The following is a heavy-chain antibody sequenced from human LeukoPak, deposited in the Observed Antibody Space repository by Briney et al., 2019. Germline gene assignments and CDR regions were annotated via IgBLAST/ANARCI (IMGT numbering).Heavy chain of an antibody. CDR2: ISASAYTT. CDR1: EFTFSNYV. CDR3: ARSNQADDY. J-gene: IGHJ4*02. V-gene: IGHV3-23*01. Sequence: GGSLRLSCAASEFTFSNYVMSWVRQTPGKGLEWVSTISASAYTTHYADSVKGRFTISRDNSKDTLYLQMDSLRAEDTGVYYCARSNQADDYWGQGTLVTVSS. D-gene: IGHD1-14*01.